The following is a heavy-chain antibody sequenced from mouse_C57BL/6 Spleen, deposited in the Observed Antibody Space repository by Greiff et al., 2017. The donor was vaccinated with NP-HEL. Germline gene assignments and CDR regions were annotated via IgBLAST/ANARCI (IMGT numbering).Heavy chain of an antibody. D-gene: IGHD1-1*01. CDR3: ARSTTVVAHWYFDV. Sequence: EVKLQESGPGMVKPSQSLSLTCTVTGYSITSGYDWHWIRHFPGNKLEWMGYISYSGSTNYNPSLKSRISITHDTSKNHFFLKLNSVTTEDTATYYCARSTTVVAHWYFDVWGTGTTVTVSS. J-gene: IGHJ1*03. CDR2: ISYSGST. V-gene: IGHV3-1*01. CDR1: GYSITSGYD.